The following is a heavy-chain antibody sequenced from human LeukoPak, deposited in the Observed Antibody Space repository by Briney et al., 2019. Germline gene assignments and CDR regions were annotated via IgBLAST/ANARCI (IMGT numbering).Heavy chain of an antibody. CDR2: IIPILGIA. J-gene: IGHJ3*02. CDR1: GGTFSSYA. D-gene: IGHD3-10*01. V-gene: IGHV1-69*04. Sequence: GASVKVSCKASGGTFSSYAISWVRQAPGQGLEWMGRIIPILGIANYAQKFQGRVTITADKSTSTAYMELSSLRSEDTAVYYCARSYYYGSGSLLGRAFDIWGQGTMVTVSS. CDR3: ARSYYYGSGSLLGRAFDI.